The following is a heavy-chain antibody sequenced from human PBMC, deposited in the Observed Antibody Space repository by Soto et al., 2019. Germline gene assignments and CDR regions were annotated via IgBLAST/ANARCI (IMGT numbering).Heavy chain of an antibody. J-gene: IGHJ5*02. CDR2: VYYTGST. D-gene: IGHD3-3*01. CDR1: GGSISVNDYY. V-gene: IGHV4-39*01. Sequence: QLQLQESGPGLVKPSETLSLTCTVSGGSISVNDYYWGWFRQTPGKGLEWIGNVYYTGSTYYNPSLKSRLSMSVDTSKSQFSLNLNSVTAADTAVYSCARLPRSDFWTWGQGILVTVSS. CDR3: ARLPRSDFWT.